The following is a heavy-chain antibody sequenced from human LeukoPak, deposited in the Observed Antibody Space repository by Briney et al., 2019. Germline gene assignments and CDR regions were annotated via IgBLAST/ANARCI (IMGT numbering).Heavy chain of an antibody. Sequence: GGSLRLSCAASGFTFSSYGMNWVRQAPGKGLEWVSYISSRSSTIYYADSVKGRFTISRDNSKNRLYLRMNSLRAEDTALYYCAKDFVVVPGLVNYFDSWGQGTLVTVSS. CDR3: AKDFVVVPGLVNYFDS. D-gene: IGHD2-2*01. V-gene: IGHV3-48*01. CDR1: GFTFSSYG. CDR2: ISSRSSTI. J-gene: IGHJ4*02.